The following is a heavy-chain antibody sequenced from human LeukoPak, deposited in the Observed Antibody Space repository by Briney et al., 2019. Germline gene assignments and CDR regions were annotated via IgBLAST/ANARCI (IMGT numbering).Heavy chain of an antibody. CDR1: RFPFSSYW. V-gene: IGHV3-7*04. D-gene: IGHD5-24*01. CDR2: IKQDGSKK. CDR3: TRVGYIDEGIDY. J-gene: IGHJ4*02. Sequence: GGSLRLSCVASRFPFSSYWMTWVRQAPGKGLEWVANIKQDGSKKSYVDSVKGRFTISRDNAKNSLYLQMNSLRAEDTAIYYCTRVGYIDEGIDYWGQGTLVTVSS.